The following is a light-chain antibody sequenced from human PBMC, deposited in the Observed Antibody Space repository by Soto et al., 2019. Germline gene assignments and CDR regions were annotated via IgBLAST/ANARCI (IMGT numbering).Light chain of an antibody. Sequence: DIVMTQSPDSLSVSLGERATINCKSSQSVFYSSNNKNYLAWYQQKAGQPPKLLIYWASTRESGVPDRFSGSGSGTDFTLTISSLQAEDGGNYYCQKYNSNPFTFGGGTKVEVK. CDR3: QKYNSNPFT. V-gene: IGKV4-1*01. CDR2: WAS. J-gene: IGKJ4*01. CDR1: QSVFYSSNNKNY.